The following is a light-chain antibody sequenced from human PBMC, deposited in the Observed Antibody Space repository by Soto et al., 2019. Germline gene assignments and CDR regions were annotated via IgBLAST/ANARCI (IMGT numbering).Light chain of an antibody. CDR2: GAS. V-gene: IGKV3-15*01. J-gene: IGKJ1*01. CDR1: QSVSSY. Sequence: EIVLTHSPATLSLSPCERAALSRSASQSVSSYLAWYQQKPGQAPRLLIHGASTRAPGVPARFSGSGSGTEFTLTISSLQSEDFAVYYCQQYNIWPPWTFGQGTKVDIK. CDR3: QQYNIWPPWT.